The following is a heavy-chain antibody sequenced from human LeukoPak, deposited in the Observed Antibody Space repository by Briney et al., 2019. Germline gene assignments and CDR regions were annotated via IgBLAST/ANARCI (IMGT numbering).Heavy chain of an antibody. V-gene: IGHV1-2*02. CDR1: GYTFTGYY. CDR3: ARDNGDIVLTKGVSGYYFDY. CDR2: INPNSGGT. Sequence: ASVKVSCKASGYTFTGYYMHWVRQAPGQGLEWMGWINPNSGGTNYAQKFQGRVTMTRDTSISTAYMELSRLRSDDTAVYYCARDNGDIVLTKGVSGYYFDYWGQGTLVTVSS. J-gene: IGHJ4*02. D-gene: IGHD2-8*01.